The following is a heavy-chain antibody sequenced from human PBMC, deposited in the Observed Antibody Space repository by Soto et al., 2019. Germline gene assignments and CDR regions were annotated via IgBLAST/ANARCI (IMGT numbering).Heavy chain of an antibody. V-gene: IGHV4-31*03. CDR3: AREVMTSVTRGWFDP. CDR1: GGSLNSGGYF. CDR2: VYSGDIA. D-gene: IGHD4-17*01. Sequence: QVQLQESGPGLVRPSQTLSLTCTVSGGSLNSGGYFWSWIRQVPGKGLEWIGYVYSGDIAYYNPTLQSRVTISIATSKKRFTLTLTSVTAADTAIYFSAREVMTSVTRGWFDPWGQGTLVTVYS. J-gene: IGHJ5*02.